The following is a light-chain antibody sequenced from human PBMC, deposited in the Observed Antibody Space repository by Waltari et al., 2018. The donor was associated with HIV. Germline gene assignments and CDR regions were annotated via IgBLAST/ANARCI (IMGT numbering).Light chain of an antibody. CDR2: KAS. J-gene: IGKJ1*01. V-gene: IGKV1-5*03. CDR1: QSISSW. CDR3: QQYNSYSWT. Sequence: DIQMTQSPSTLSASVGDRVTITCRASQSISSWLAWYQQKSGKGPKLLIYKASSLKSGVPSRFSGSGSGTEFTLTINSLQPDDFATYYCQQYNSYSWTFGQGTKVEIK.